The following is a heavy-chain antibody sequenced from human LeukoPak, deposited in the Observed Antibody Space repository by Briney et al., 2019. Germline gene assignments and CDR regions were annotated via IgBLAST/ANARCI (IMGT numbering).Heavy chain of an antibody. CDR3: ARLPYYYDSPGTDV. CDR1: GGSFSGYY. J-gene: IGHJ6*02. V-gene: IGHV4-34*01. Sequence: PSETLSLTCAVYGGSFSGYYWSWIRQPPGKGLEWIGEINHSGSTNYNPSLKSRVTISVDTSKNQFSLKPSSVTAADTAVYYCARLPYYYDSPGTDVWGQGTTVTVSS. CDR2: INHSGST. D-gene: IGHD3-22*01.